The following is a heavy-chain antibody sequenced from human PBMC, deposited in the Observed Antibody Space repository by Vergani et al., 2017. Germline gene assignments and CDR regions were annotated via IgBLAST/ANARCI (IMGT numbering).Heavy chain of an antibody. CDR2: IYHSGST. D-gene: IGHD3-10*01. J-gene: IGHJ4*02. CDR3: ARLFYGSGSYAPIDY. V-gene: IGHV4-38-2*01. CDR1: GYSISSGYY. Sequence: QVQLQESGPGLVKPSETLSLTCAVSGYSISSGYYWGWIRQPPGKGLEWIGSIYHSGSTYYNRSLKSRVTISVDTSKNQFSLKLSSVTAADTAVYYCARLFYGSGSYAPIDYWGQGTLVTVSS.